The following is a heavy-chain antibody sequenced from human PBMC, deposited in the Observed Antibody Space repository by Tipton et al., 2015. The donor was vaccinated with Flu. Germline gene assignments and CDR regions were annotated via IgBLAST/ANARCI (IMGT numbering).Heavy chain of an antibody. D-gene: IGHD5/OR15-5a*01. Sequence: GSLRLSCAASGFTFSNYAVNWVRQAPGKGLEWVSAISPRGDYILDADSVKGRFIISRDNSKNTLHLQMNSLRAEDTAIYFCAKVIPEIVSGLDYWGQGTLVTASS. CDR3: AKVIPEIVSGLDY. V-gene: IGHV3-23*01. J-gene: IGHJ4*02. CDR2: ISPRGDYI. CDR1: GFTFSNYA.